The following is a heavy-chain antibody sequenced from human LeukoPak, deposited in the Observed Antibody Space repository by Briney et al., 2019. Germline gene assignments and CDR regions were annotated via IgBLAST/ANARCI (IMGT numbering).Heavy chain of an antibody. CDR2: ISSSSSYI. CDR3: ARDPARPGYGDFGGYFDY. V-gene: IGHV3-21*01. J-gene: IGHJ4*02. CDR1: GFTFDDYA. D-gene: IGHD4-17*01. Sequence: PGGSLRLSCAASGFTFDDYAMHWVRQAPGKGLEWVSSISSSSSYIYYADSVKGRFTISRDNAKNSLYLQMNSLRAEDTAVYYCARDPARPGYGDFGGYFDYWGQGTLVTVSS.